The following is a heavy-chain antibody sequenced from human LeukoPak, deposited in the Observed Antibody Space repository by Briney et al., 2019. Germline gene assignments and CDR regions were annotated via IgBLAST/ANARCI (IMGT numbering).Heavy chain of an antibody. Sequence: SVRVSCKASGGTFSSYAISWVRQAPGQGLEWMGGIIPIFGTANYAQKFQGRVTITADESTSTAYMELSSLRSEDTAVYYCARGYDFWSGYYYYGMDVWGQGTTVTVTS. D-gene: IGHD3-3*01. V-gene: IGHV1-69*13. J-gene: IGHJ6*02. CDR2: IIPIFGTA. CDR1: GGTFSSYA. CDR3: ARGYDFWSGYYYYGMDV.